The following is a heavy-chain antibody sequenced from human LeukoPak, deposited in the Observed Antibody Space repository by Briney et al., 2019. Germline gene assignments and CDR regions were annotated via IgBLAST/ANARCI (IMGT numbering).Heavy chain of an antibody. Sequence: GGSLRLSCAASGFTFSSYSMNWVRQAPGKGLEWVSYISSSSSTIHYADSVKGRFTISRDNAKNSLYLQMNSLRAEDTAVYYCTRHQVEGFDYWGQGTLVTVSS. V-gene: IGHV3-48*01. CDR3: TRHQVEGFDY. CDR1: GFTFSSYS. D-gene: IGHD2-15*01. J-gene: IGHJ4*02. CDR2: ISSSSSTI.